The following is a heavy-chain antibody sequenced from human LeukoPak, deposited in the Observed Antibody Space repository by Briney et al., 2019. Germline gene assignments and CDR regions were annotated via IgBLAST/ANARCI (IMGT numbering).Heavy chain of an antibody. V-gene: IGHV3-30*02. D-gene: IGHD2-8*01. CDR1: GFTFSSYA. Sequence: PGGSLRLSCAASGFTFSSYAMSWVRQAPGKGLEWVAYIQYDGSNEQYADSVKGRLSISRDSSKNILYLQMNSLRAEDTAVYYCAKDRCSNGVGCYYYYMDVWGKGTTVTISS. CDR3: AKDRCSNGVGCYYYYMDV. J-gene: IGHJ6*03. CDR2: IQYDGSNE.